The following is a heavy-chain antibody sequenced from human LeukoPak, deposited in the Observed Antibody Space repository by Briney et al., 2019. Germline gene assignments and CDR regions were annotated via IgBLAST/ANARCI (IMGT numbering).Heavy chain of an antibody. Sequence: GGSLRLSCAASGFTFSSYEMNWVRQAPGKGLEWVSYISSSGSTIYYADSVKGRFTISRDNAKNPLYLQMNSLRAEDTAVYCCARGAAALAEYFQHWGQGTLVTVSS. V-gene: IGHV3-48*03. CDR2: ISSSGSTI. J-gene: IGHJ1*01. D-gene: IGHD2-2*01. CDR1: GFTFSSYE. CDR3: ARGAAALAEYFQH.